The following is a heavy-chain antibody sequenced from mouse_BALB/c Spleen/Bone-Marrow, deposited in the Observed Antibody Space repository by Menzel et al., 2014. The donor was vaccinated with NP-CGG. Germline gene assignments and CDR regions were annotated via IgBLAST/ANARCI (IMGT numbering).Heavy chain of an antibody. CDR1: GYTFTCYW. V-gene: IGHV1-69*02. J-gene: IGHJ3*01. D-gene: IGHD1-1*02. CDR3: TRDDGGFAY. CDR2: IYPSDSYT. Sequence: VKLMESGTDLVRPGASVKLSCKASGYTFTCYWINWVKQRPGQGLEWIGNIYPSDSYTNYNQKFKDKATLTVDKSSSTAYMHLSSPTSEDSAVYYCTRDDGGFAYWGQGTLVTVSA.